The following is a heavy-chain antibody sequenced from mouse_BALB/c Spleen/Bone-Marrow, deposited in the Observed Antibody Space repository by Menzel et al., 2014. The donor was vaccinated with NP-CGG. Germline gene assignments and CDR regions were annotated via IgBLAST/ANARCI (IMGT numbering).Heavy chain of an antibody. CDR3: ARYDGYSDNAMDY. CDR2: IRNKANGYTT. D-gene: IGHD2-3*01. V-gene: IGHV7-3*02. Sequence: VQLKESGGGLVQTGSSLRLSCATSGFTFTDYYMNWVRQPPGKALEWLGFIRNKANGYTTEFSASVKGRFTISRDNSQSILYLQMNTLRAEDSATYYCARYDGYSDNAMDYWGQGTSVTVSS. CDR1: GFTFTDYY. J-gene: IGHJ4*01.